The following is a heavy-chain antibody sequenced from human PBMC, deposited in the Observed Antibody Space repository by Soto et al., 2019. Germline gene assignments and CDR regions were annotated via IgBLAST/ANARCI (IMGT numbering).Heavy chain of an antibody. D-gene: IGHD3-22*01. Sequence: PGESLKISCKGSGYSFAGYWITWVRQKPGKGLEWMGRIDPSDSQTYYSPSFRGHVTISVTKSITTVFLQWSSLRASDTAMYYCARQIYDSDTGPNFPYYFASWGQGTPVTVSS. V-gene: IGHV5-10-1*01. J-gene: IGHJ4*02. CDR2: IDPSDSQT. CDR3: ARQIYDSDTGPNFPYYFAS. CDR1: GYSFAGYW.